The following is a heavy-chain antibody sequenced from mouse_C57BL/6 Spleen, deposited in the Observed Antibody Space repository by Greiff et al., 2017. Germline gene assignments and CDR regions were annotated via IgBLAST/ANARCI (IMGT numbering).Heavy chain of an antibody. J-gene: IGHJ2*01. D-gene: IGHD2-5*01. V-gene: IGHV5-4*01. CDR1: GFTFSSYA. Sequence: DVQLVESGGGLVKPGGSLKLSCAASGFTFSSYAMSWVRQTPEKRLEWVATISDGGSYTYYPDNVKGRFTISRDNAKNNLYLQMSHLKSEDTAMYYCARDNDYSNYYFDYWGQGTTLTVSS. CDR3: ARDNDYSNYYFDY. CDR2: ISDGGSYT.